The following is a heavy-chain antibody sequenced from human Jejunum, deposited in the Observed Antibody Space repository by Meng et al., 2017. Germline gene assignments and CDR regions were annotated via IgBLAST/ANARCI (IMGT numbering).Heavy chain of an antibody. V-gene: IGHV3-21*01. Sequence: GESLKISCAASGFTVRNYGMHWVRQAPGQGLEWVSSISRDEIYTHYADSVKGRFTISRDNAKNSLYLQMNNLRAEDTAVYYCVRDERPGWDAFDFWGLGTMVTVSS. D-gene: IGHD6-25*01. CDR2: ISRDEIYT. J-gene: IGHJ3*01. CDR1: GFTVRNYG. CDR3: VRDERPGWDAFDF.